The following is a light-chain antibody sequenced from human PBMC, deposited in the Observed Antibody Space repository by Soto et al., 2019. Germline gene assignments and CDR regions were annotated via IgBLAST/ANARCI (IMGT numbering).Light chain of an antibody. V-gene: IGLV2-8*01. CDR3: SSYAGSNIFVV. CDR2: EVS. Sequence: QSVLTQPPSASGSPGQSVTISCTGTSSDIGGYNYVSWYQQHPGKAPKLMIYEVSKRPSGVPDRFSGSKSGNTASLTVSGLQAEDEACYYCSSYAGSNIFVVFGGGTKVTVL. CDR1: SSDIGGYNY. J-gene: IGLJ2*01.